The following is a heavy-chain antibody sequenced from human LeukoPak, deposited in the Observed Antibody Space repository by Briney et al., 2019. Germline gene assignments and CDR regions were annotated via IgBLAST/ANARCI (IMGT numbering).Heavy chain of an antibody. V-gene: IGHV3-30-3*01. Sequence: GGSLRLSRAASGFTFSSYALHWVRQAPGKGLEWVAIISYDGSNKYYADSVKGRFTISRDNFKNTLYLQMNSLRAEDTAVYYCARAGENQQLYLHLDYWGQGTLVTVSS. CDR1: GFTFSSYA. J-gene: IGHJ4*02. CDR3: ARAGENQQLYLHLDY. D-gene: IGHD1-1*01. CDR2: ISYDGSNK.